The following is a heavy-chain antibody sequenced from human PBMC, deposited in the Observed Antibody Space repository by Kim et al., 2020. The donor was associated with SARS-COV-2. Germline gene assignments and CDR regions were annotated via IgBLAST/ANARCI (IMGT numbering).Heavy chain of an antibody. Sequence: GGSLRLSCAVSGFTFNSDWMSWVRQAPGTGLEWVGMIKRNNSGRNYAYSARGRGTISRDNANNTQFLQMHSQRAEDAATDYCDCLHPAVNWGLDY. D-gene: IGHD7-27*01. V-gene: IGHV3-7*03. CDR3: DCLHPAVNWGLDY. CDR1: GFTFNSDW. J-gene: IGHJ4*01. CDR2: IKRNNSGR.